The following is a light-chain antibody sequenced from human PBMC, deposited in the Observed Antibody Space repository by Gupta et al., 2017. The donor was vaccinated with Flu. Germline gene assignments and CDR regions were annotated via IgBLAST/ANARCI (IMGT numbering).Light chain of an antibody. V-gene: IGLV2-11*01. J-gene: IGLJ1*01. CDR3: CSLAGGHVYV. CDR2: DVN. CDR1: NRDVGGFGD. Sequence: SVTTSVTWTNRDVGGFGDDSWYQQYPGKAPKLILVDVNRRPSGVPDLFSGAKTGNPAYLTISGLQEDDEADYYCCSLAGGHVYVFETGTKVSVL.